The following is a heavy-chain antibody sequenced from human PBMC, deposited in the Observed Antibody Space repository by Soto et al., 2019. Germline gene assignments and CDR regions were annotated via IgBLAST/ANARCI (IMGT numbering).Heavy chain of an antibody. CDR3: ARGRYADY. D-gene: IGHD1-1*01. CDR2: ISAHNGNT. V-gene: IGHV1-18*01. Sequence: QVHLVQSGAEVKKPGASVKVSCQGSGYAFTTYGITWVQQAPGQGLEWMGWISAHNGNTNYAQKLQGRVTVTRDTSTSTADMELRSLRYDDTAVYYCARGRYADYWGQGAMVTASS. J-gene: IGHJ4*02. CDR1: GYAFTTYG.